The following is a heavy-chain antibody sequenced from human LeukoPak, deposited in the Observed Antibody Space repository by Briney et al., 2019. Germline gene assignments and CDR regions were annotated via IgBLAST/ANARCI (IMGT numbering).Heavy chain of an antibody. V-gene: IGHV1-69*04. CDR1: GGTFSSYA. CDR2: IIPILGIA. Sequence: EASVKVSCKASGGTFSSYAISWVRQAPGQGLEWMGRIIPILGIANYAQKFQGRVTITADKSTSTAYMELSSLRSEDTAVYYCARGGDDYGGKGLDYWGQGTLVTVSS. D-gene: IGHD4-23*01. J-gene: IGHJ4*02. CDR3: ARGGDDYGGKGLDY.